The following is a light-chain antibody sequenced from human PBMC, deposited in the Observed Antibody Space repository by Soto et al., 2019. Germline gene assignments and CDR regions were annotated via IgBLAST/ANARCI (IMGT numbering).Light chain of an antibody. Sequence: DVQMTQCPSTLSGSVGGRSSITRLAIQTISSWLAWYEQKAGKAPKLLIYKASSLESGVPSRFSGSGSGTECTLTISSLQPDDFATYYCQQYNSYSRTCGQGTKVDIK. CDR3: QQYNSYSRT. CDR1: QTISSW. V-gene: IGKV1-5*03. J-gene: IGKJ1*01. CDR2: KAS.